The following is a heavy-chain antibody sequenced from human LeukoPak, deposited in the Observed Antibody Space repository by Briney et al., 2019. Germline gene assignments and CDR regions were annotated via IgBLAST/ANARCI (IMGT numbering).Heavy chain of an antibody. D-gene: IGHD6-19*01. Sequence: PGGSLRLSCAAAGFTFSNYAMTWVRQAPGKGLEWVSSISGSGGSTYYADSVKGRFTISRDNSKNTLYLQMYSLRAEDTAVYYCAKRSSGWYGGYFDYWGQGTLVTVSS. V-gene: IGHV3-23*01. CDR2: ISGSGGST. CDR3: AKRSSGWYGGYFDY. J-gene: IGHJ4*02. CDR1: GFTFSNYA.